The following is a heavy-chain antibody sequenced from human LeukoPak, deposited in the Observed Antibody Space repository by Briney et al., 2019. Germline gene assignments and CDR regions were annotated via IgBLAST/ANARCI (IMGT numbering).Heavy chain of an antibody. CDR2: ISYDGSNK. V-gene: IGHV3-30*18. CDR1: GFTFSSYG. D-gene: IGHD3-22*01. Sequence: PGGSLRLSCAASGFTFSSYGMHWVRRAPGKGLEWVAVISYDGSNKYYADSVKGRFTISRDNSKNTLYLQMNSLRAEDTAVYYCAKSRSYYYDSSGYYSIDYWGQGTLVTVSS. J-gene: IGHJ4*02. CDR3: AKSRSYYYDSSGYYSIDY.